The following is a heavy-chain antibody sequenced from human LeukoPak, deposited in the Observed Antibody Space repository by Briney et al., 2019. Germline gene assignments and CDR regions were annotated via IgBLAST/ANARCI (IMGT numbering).Heavy chain of an antibody. Sequence: GASVKVSCKVSGYTLTELSMHWVRQAPGKGLEWMGGFDPEDGETIYAQKSQGRVTMTEDTSTDTAYMELSSLRSEDTAAYYCATELVVPAAILGGGTKGYFDYWGQGTLVTVSS. J-gene: IGHJ4*02. CDR2: FDPEDGET. D-gene: IGHD2-2*02. CDR3: ATELVVPAAILGGGTKGYFDY. V-gene: IGHV1-24*01. CDR1: GYTLTELS.